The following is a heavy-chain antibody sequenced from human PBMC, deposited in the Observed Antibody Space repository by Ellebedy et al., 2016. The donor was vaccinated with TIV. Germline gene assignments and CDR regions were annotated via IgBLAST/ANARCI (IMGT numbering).Heavy chain of an antibody. Sequence: GESLKISXVASGFTFSRFAMSWVRQAPGKGLEWVSSISGSGYSSYYTDSVKGRFTISRDNSNNTLFVQMNSLRAEDTAVYYCVKDRIYSGFPMDVWGRGTTVIVSS. D-gene: IGHD5-12*01. CDR2: ISGSGYSS. J-gene: IGHJ6*02. CDR1: GFTFSRFA. CDR3: VKDRIYSGFPMDV. V-gene: IGHV3-23*01.